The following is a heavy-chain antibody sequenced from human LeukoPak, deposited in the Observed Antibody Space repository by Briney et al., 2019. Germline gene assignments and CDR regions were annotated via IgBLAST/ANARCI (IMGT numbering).Heavy chain of an antibody. J-gene: IGHJ4*02. CDR2: ISDSGAM. CDR3: ASPLDGYNAY. D-gene: IGHD5-24*01. V-gene: IGHV3-48*01. CDR1: GFTFSTYS. Sequence: TGGSLRLSCAASGFTFSTYSMKWVRQAPGKGLEWVSYISDSGAMYYADSVRGRFTISRENAQNSLFLQMNSLRAEDTAVYYCASPLDGYNAYWGQGTLVTVSS.